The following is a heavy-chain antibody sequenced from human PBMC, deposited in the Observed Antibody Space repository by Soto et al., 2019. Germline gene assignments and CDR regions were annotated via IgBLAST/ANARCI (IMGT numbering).Heavy chain of an antibody. CDR2: LYIGGST. CDR1: GFTVSNNY. CDR3: ARARGGGGITYNSYFDY. V-gene: IGHV3-53*01. J-gene: IGHJ4*01. Sequence: PGGSLRLSCAASGFTVSNNYMTWVRQAPGKGLEWVSVLYIGGSTYYADSVKGRFTISRDNSKNTLFLQMHSLSAEDTAMYYCARARGGGGITYNSYFDYWGHGTQVTV. D-gene: IGHD3-16*01.